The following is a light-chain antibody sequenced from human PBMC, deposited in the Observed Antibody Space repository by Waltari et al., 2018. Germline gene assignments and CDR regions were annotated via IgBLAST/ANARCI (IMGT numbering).Light chain of an antibody. Sequence: QSVLIPPPSASETPGQRVTIPCSGRNSNIGSNYVCWYQHLPGTAPELPIYRNTQRPSGVPDRFSGSKSDTSASLAISGLRSEDEADYYCAAWDDSLRAWVFGGGTKLTVL. V-gene: IGLV1-47*01. CDR2: RNT. J-gene: IGLJ3*02. CDR1: NSNIGSNY. CDR3: AAWDDSLRAWV.